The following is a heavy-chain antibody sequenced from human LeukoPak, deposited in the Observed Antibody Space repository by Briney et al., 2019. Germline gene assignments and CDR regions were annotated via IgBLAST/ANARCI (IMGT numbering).Heavy chain of an antibody. J-gene: IGHJ4*02. D-gene: IGHD2-15*01. Sequence: SETLSLTCAVYGGSFSGYYWSWIRQPPGKGLEWIGEINHSGSTNCNPSLKSRVTISVDTSKNQFSLKLSSVTAADTAVYYCARAHLHYRSGGSCRSPFFDYWGQGTLVTVSS. CDR1: GGSFSGYY. CDR2: INHSGST. CDR3: ARAHLHYRSGGSCRSPFFDY. V-gene: IGHV4-34*01.